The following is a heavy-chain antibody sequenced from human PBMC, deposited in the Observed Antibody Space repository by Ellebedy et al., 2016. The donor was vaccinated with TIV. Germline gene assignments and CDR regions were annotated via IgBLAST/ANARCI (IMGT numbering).Heavy chain of an antibody. D-gene: IGHD5-18*01. V-gene: IGHV1-18*01. J-gene: IGHJ2*01. CDR1: GYTFTSYG. CDR3: ARDSRIILVTGGYWHFDL. CDR2: ISAYNGNT. Sequence: ASVKVSXXASGYTFTSYGISWVRQAPGQGLEWMGWISAYNGNTNYAQKLQGRVTMTTDTSTSTAYMELRSLRPDDTAVYYCARDSRIILVTGGYWHFDLWGRGTLVTVSS.